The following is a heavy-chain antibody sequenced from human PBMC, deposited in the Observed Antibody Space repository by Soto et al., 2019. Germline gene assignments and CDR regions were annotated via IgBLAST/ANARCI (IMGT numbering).Heavy chain of an antibody. CDR1: GGSISSYY. J-gene: IGHJ6*02. CDR3: ARLTSDIVVVPAARGAPWGMDV. Sequence: QVQLQESGPGLVKPSETLSLTCTVSGGSISSYYWSWIRQPPGKGLEWIGYIYYSGSTNYNPSLKSRVTISVDTSKNQFSLKLSSVTAADTAVYYCARLTSDIVVVPAARGAPWGMDVWGQGTTVTVSS. V-gene: IGHV4-59*08. D-gene: IGHD2-2*01. CDR2: IYYSGST.